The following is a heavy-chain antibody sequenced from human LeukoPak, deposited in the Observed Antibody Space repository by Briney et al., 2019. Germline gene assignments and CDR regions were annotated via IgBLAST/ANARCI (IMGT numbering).Heavy chain of an antibody. J-gene: IGHJ3*02. D-gene: IGHD1-1*01. Sequence: GASVKVSCKASGGTFSSYAISWVRQAPGQGLEWMGGIIPIFGTANYAQKFQSRVTITADESTSTAYMELSSLRSEDTAVYYCARVMFRYNWNDGDNAFDIWGQGTMVTVSS. CDR3: ARVMFRYNWNDGDNAFDI. CDR2: IIPIFGTA. CDR1: GGTFSSYA. V-gene: IGHV1-69*13.